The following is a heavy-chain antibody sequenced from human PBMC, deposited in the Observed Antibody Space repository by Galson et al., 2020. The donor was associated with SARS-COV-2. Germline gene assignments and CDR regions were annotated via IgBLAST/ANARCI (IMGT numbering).Heavy chain of an antibody. J-gene: IGHJ6*02. CDR2: ISSSGSTI. Sequence: GESLKISCAASGFTFSDYYMSWIRQAPGKGLEWVSYISSSGSTIYYADSVKGRFTISRDNAKNSLYLQMNSLRAEDTAVYYCASTMVRGVKDGMDVWGQGTTVTVSS. D-gene: IGHD3-10*01. V-gene: IGHV3-11*01. CDR3: ASTMVRGVKDGMDV. CDR1: GFTFSDYY.